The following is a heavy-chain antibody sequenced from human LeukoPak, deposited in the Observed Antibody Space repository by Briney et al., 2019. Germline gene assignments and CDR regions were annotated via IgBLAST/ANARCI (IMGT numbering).Heavy chain of an antibody. CDR2: IWSDGSNK. CDR3: AKDWGTTGTTGWMFDY. CDR1: GFTFSSYG. D-gene: IGHD1-1*01. Sequence: GGSLRLSCAASGFTFSSYGMHWVRQALGKGLEWVAIIWSDGSNKYYTDSVKGRFTISRDNSKNTVYLQMNSLRAEDTAVYYCAKDWGTTGTTGWMFDYWGQGTPVTVSS. J-gene: IGHJ4*02. V-gene: IGHV3-33*06.